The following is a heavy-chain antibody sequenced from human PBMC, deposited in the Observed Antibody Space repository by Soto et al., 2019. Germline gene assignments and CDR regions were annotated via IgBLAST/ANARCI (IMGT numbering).Heavy chain of an antibody. V-gene: IGHV3-11*01. J-gene: IGHJ2*01. CDR3: ARYYGDYSKPNWYFDL. Sequence: QVQLVESGGGLVKPGGSLRLSCAASGFTFSDYYMSWIRQAPGKGLEWVSYISSSGSTIYYADSVKGRFTISRDNAKNXLHLQRNSLRAEDTAVYYCARYYGDYSKPNWYFDLWGRGTLVTVSS. D-gene: IGHD4-17*01. CDR2: ISSSGSTI. CDR1: GFTFSDYY.